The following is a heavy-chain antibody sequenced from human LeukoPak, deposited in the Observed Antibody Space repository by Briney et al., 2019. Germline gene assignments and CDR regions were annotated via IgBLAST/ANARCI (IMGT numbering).Heavy chain of an antibody. CDR2: ISYDGSNK. CDR1: GFTFSSYA. D-gene: IGHD5-24*01. J-gene: IGHJ4*02. CDR3: AKDPGEDGPEDH. Sequence: SGGSLRLSCAASGFTFSSYAMHWVRQAPGKGLEWVAVISYDGSNKYYADSVKGRFTISRDNSKNTLYLQMNSLRAEDTAVYYCAKDPGEDGPEDHWGQGSLVTVSS. V-gene: IGHV3-30-3*01.